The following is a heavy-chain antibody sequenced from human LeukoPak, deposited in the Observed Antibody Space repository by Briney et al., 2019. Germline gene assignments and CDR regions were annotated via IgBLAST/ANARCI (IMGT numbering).Heavy chain of an antibody. D-gene: IGHD2-15*01. CDR2: IKQDGSEK. CDR3: ARALLGYCSGGSCPGTGY. Sequence: PGGSLRLSCAASGFTFSSYWMSWVRQAPGKGLEWVANIKQDGSEKYYVDSVKGRFTISRDNAKNSLYLQMNSLRAEDTAVYYCARALLGYCSGGSCPGTGYWSQGTLVTVSS. CDR1: GFTFSSYW. J-gene: IGHJ4*02. V-gene: IGHV3-7*01.